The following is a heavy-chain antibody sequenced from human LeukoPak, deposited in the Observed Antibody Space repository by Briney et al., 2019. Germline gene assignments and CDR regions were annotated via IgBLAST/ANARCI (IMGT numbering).Heavy chain of an antibody. V-gene: IGHV4-4*07. CDR1: RGSISSYY. CDR2: VYSSGST. Sequence: SETLSLTCSVSRGSISSYYWSWIRQPAGKGLEWIGRVYSSGSTNYNPSLKSRVTMSIDTSKNQFSLKLSSVTAADTAVYYCARDRSSGWYVVDYWGQGTLVTVSS. D-gene: IGHD6-19*01. CDR3: ARDRSSGWYVVDY. J-gene: IGHJ4*02.